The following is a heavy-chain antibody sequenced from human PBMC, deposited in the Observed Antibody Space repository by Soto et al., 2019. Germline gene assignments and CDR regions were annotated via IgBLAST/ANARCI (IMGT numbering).Heavy chain of an antibody. CDR3: TLSYGDSYYYYYGMDV. D-gene: IGHD4-17*01. CDR2: IHPGDSDT. V-gene: IGHV5-51*01. J-gene: IGHJ6*02. Sequence: GESLKISCVGSGFSFSRYTVGWVRQVPGKGLEWMGVIHPGDSDTVYSPSFQGQVTISADKSISTAYLQWSSLKASDTAMYYCTLSYGDSYYYYYGMDVWGQGTTVTVSS. CDR1: GFSFSRYT.